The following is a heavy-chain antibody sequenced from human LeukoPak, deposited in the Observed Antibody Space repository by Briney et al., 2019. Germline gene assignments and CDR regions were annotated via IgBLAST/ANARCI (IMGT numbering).Heavy chain of an antibody. CDR3: AELGITMIGGV. CDR2: ISGSGGST. D-gene: IGHD3-10*02. J-gene: IGHJ6*04. Sequence: GGSLRLSCVVSGFTFSSYAMSWVRQAPGKGLEWVSGISGSGGSTYYADSVKGRFTISRDNSKNTLYLQMNSLRAEDTAVYYCAELGITMIGGVWGKGTAVTISS. CDR1: GFTFSSYA. V-gene: IGHV3-23*01.